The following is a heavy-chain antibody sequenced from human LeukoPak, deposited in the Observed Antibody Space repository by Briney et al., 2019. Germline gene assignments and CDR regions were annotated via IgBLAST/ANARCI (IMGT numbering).Heavy chain of an antibody. CDR3: ARDSGGSSWYSDY. CDR1: GYTFTGYY. CDR2: INPNSGGT. J-gene: IGHJ4*02. V-gene: IGHV1-2*02. Sequence: ASVKVSCKASGYTFTGYYMHWVQQAPGQGLEWMGWINPNSGGTNYAQKFQGRVTMTRDTSISTAYMELSRLRSDDTAVYYCARDSGGSSWYSDYWGQGTLVTVSS. D-gene: IGHD6-13*01.